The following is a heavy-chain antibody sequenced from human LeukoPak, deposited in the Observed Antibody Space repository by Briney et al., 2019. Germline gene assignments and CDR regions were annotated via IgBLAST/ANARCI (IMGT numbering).Heavy chain of an antibody. CDR3: TRAPLWFGELSANPFDY. D-gene: IGHD3-10*01. J-gene: IGHJ4*02. CDR1: GFTFSSYA. V-gene: IGHV3-49*04. Sequence: GGSLRLSCAASGFTFSSYAMSWVRQAPGKGLEWVGFIRSKAYGGSTEYAASVKGRFTISRDDSKSIAHLQMNSLKTEDTAVYYCTRAPLWFGELSANPFDYWGQGTLVTVSS. CDR2: IRSKAYGGST.